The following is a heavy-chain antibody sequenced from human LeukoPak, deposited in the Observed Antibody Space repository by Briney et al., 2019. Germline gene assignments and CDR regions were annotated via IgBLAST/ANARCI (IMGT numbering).Heavy chain of an antibody. V-gene: IGHV3-74*03. CDR1: GFTFRSYW. Sequence: GGSLRLSCAVSGFTFRSYWMHWVRQAPGKGLVWVSGIKGDGSNTTYADSVKDRFTISRDNAKNTLYLQMNSLRVEDTAVYYCARTSTMVRHYWGQGTLVTVSS. D-gene: IGHD3-10*01. CDR3: ARTSTMVRHY. CDR2: IKGDGSNT. J-gene: IGHJ4*02.